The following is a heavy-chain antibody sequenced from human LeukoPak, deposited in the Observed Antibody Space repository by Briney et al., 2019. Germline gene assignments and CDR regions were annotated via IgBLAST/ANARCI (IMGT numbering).Heavy chain of an antibody. V-gene: IGHV3-23*01. Sequence: PGGSLRLSCAASGFTFSNYAMSWVRQAPGKGLEWVSGLSGSGGATHYADSVKGRFTISRDNSKNTLYLQMNSLRADDTAVYYCAKSVAAAAPFDYWGQGTLVTASS. J-gene: IGHJ4*02. CDR3: AKSVAAAAPFDY. CDR2: LSGSGGAT. CDR1: GFTFSNYA. D-gene: IGHD6-13*01.